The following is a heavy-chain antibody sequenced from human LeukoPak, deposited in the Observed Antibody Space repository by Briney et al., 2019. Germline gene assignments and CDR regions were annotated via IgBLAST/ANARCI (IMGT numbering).Heavy chain of an antibody. J-gene: IGHJ4*02. CDR1: GGSISSYY. Sequence: PSDTLSLTCTVSGGSISSYYWSWIRQPPGKGLEWIGYIYYSGSTNYNPSLKSRVTISVDTSKNQFSLKLSSVTAADTAVYYCARSSGYVLGAFDYWGQGTLVTVSS. CDR2: IYYSGST. D-gene: IGHD5-12*01. CDR3: ARSSGYVLGAFDY. V-gene: IGHV4-59*07.